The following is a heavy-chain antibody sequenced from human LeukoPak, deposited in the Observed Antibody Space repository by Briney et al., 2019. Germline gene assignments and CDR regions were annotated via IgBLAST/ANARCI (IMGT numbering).Heavy chain of an antibody. CDR1: GGSISSYY. V-gene: IGHV4-59*08. D-gene: IGHD5-12*01. CDR3: ARTLRLRYNDY. CDR2: IYYSGST. J-gene: IGHJ4*02. Sequence: SEILSLTCTVSGGSISSYYWSWIRQPPGKGLEWIGYIYYSGSTNYNPSLKSRVTISVDTSKNQFSLKLSSVTAADPAVYYCARTLRLRYNDYGGQGPLVTVSA.